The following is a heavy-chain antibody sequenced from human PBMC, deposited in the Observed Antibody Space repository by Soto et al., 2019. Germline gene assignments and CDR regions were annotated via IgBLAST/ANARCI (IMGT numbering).Heavy chain of an antibody. CDR1: GFTFSSET. V-gene: IGHV3-64*07. J-gene: IGHJ4*02. CDR3: ATREGFAY. CDR2: ISKNGDST. Sequence: EVQLMESGGGVVQPGGSLRLSCAASGFTFSSETMIWVRQAPGKGLEHITAISKNGDSTFYADSVKGRFSISRDNSKNTLYLQMGSLRAEDMAVYYCATREGFAYWGQVTLVTVSS.